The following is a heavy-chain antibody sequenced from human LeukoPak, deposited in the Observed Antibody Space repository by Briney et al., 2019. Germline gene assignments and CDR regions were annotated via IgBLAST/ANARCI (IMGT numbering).Heavy chain of an antibody. CDR1: GFTFSNYN. V-gene: IGHV3-21*01. CDR3: ARVRLNHFDY. D-gene: IGHD1-14*01. CDR2: ISSGSSYK. J-gene: IGHJ4*02. Sequence: GGSLRLSCAASGFTFSNYNMNWVRQAPGKGLEGVSSISSGSSYKYYTDSVKGRFTISRDNAKNSMYLQMNSLSAEDTAVYYCARVRLNHFDYWGQGTLVTVSS.